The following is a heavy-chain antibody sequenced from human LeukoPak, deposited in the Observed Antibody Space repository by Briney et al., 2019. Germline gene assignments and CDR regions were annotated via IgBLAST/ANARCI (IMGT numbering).Heavy chain of an antibody. CDR1: GFTFSSYG. Sequence: PGRSLRLSCAASGFTFSSYGLHWVRQAPGKGLEWVALIWYDGSRKYYADSVKGRFTISRDNSNNTLYLQMNSLRAEDAAVYYCARGPSEADYWGQGTLVTVSS. CDR3: ARGPSEADY. CDR2: IWYDGSRK. D-gene: IGHD6-6*01. J-gene: IGHJ4*02. V-gene: IGHV3-33*01.